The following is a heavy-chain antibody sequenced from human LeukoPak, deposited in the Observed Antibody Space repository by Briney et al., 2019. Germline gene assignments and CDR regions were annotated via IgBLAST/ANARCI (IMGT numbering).Heavy chain of an antibody. D-gene: IGHD1-26*01. CDR2: IWYDGSNK. CDR3: ATNSGSPGGY. J-gene: IGHJ4*02. CDR1: GFTFSTYW. Sequence: GGSLRLSCAASGFTFSTYWMSWVRQAPGKGLEWVAVIWYDGSNKYYADSVKGRFTISRDNSKNTLYLQMNSLRAEDTAIYYCATNSGSPGGYWGQGTLVTVSS. V-gene: IGHV3-33*08.